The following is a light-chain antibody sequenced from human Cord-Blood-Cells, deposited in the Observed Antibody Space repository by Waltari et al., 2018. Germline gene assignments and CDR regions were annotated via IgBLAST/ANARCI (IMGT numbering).Light chain of an antibody. CDR2: DVS. V-gene: IGLV2-14*03. J-gene: IGLJ3*02. Sequence: QSALTQPASVSGSPGQSITISCTGTSSNVGGYNYDSWYHQHPGKAPKLMIYDVSNRPSGVSNRFSGSKSGNTASLTISGLQAEDEADYYCSSYTSSSTWVFGGGTKLTVL. CDR1: SSNVGGYNY. CDR3: SSYTSSSTWV.